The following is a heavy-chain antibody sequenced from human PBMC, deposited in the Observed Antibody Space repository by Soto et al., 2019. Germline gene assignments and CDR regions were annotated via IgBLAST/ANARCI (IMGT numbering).Heavy chain of an antibody. CDR2: IYYSGST. J-gene: IGHJ4*02. CDR3: ARVHPEGNYYDSSGYYYPVYYFDY. V-gene: IGHV4-30-4*01. Sequence: QVQLQESGPGLVKPSQTLSLTCTVSGGSISSGDYYWSWIRQPPGKGLEWIGYIYYSGSTYYNPSLKSRVTISVDTSKNQFSLKLSSVTAADTAVYYCARVHPEGNYYDSSGYYYPVYYFDYWGQGTLVTVSS. D-gene: IGHD3-22*01. CDR1: GGSISSGDYY.